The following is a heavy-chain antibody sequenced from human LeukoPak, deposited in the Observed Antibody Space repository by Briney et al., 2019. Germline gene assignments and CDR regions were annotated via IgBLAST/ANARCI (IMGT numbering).Heavy chain of an antibody. CDR2: IIPIFGTA. CDR3: ARDVDMVRGRWFDP. J-gene: IGHJ5*02. D-gene: IGHD3-10*01. CDR1: GGTFSSYA. V-gene: IGHV1-69*13. Sequence: SVKVSCKASGGTFSSYAISWVRQAPGQGLGWMGGIIPIFGTANYAQKFQGRVTITADESTSTAYMELSSLRSEDTAVYYCARDVDMVRGRWFDPWGQGTLVTVSS.